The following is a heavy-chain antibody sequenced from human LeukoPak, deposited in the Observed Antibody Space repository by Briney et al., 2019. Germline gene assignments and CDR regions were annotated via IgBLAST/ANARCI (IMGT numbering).Heavy chain of an antibody. CDR1: GGTFSSYA. D-gene: IGHD6-19*01. Sequence: SVKVSCKASGGTFSSYAISWVGQAPGQGLEWMGRIIPILGIANYAQKFQGRVTITADKSTSTAYMELSSLRSEDTAVYYCARDPIAVAGTFDYWGQGTLVTVSS. CDR2: IIPILGIA. V-gene: IGHV1-69*04. J-gene: IGHJ4*02. CDR3: ARDPIAVAGTFDY.